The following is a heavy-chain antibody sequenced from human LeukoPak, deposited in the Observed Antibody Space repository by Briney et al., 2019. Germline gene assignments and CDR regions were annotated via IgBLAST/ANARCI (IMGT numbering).Heavy chain of an antibody. V-gene: IGHV3-48*03. CDR3: ARGLPSGSYARRRIWFDP. CDR1: GFFFSTFE. D-gene: IGHD1-26*01. J-gene: IGHJ5*02. CDR2: ISGSGTTI. Sequence: PGGSLRLSCAASGFFFSTFEMNWVRQAPGKGLEWVSYISGSGTTIHYADSVKSRFTISRDNAKNSVYLQMNSLRAEETAVYFCARGLPSGSYARRRIWFDPWGQGTLVTVSS.